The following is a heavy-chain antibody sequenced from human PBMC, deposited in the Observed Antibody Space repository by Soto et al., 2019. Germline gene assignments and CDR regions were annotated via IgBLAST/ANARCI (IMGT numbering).Heavy chain of an antibody. CDR3: ARASVYYDSSGYYYEPQAAAFDI. D-gene: IGHD3-22*01. CDR2: IKKDGREK. V-gene: IGHV3-7*02. CDR1: GLTFSNSW. J-gene: IGHJ3*02. Sequence: PGGSLRLCCVASGLTFSNSWLTWVRQAPGKGLEWVANIKKDGREKYYVDSVKGRFTISRDNTKNSLYLQMNNLRAEDTAVYYCARASVYYDSSGYYYEPQAAAFDIWGQGTMVTVSS.